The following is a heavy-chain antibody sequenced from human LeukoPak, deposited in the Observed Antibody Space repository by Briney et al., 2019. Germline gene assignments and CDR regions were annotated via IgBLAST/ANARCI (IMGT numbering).Heavy chain of an antibody. CDR1: GFTFSSYA. CDR2: ISYDGSNK. D-gene: IGHD4-11*01. V-gene: IGHV3-30*04. CDR3: ARDHDASNDYPKYNWFDP. Sequence: GGSLRLSCAASGFTFSSYAMHWVRQAPGKGLEWVAVISYDGSNKYYADSVKGRFTISRDNSKNTLYLQMNSLRAEDTAVYYCARDHDASNDYPKYNWFDPWGQGTLVTVSS. J-gene: IGHJ5*02.